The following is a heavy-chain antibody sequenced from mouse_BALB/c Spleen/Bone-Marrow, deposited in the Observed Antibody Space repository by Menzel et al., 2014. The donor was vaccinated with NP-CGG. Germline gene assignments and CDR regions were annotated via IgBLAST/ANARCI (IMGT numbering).Heavy chain of an antibody. Sequence: VQLQQSGAELVKPGASVKLSCTASGFNIXDTYMHWVKQRSEQGLEWIGRIDPANGNTKYDPKFQGKATITADTSSNTAYLQLSSLTSEDTAVYYCARYRLGTYFDYWGQGTTLTVSS. V-gene: IGHV14-3*02. CDR1: GFNIXDTY. CDR3: ARYRLGTYFDY. CDR2: IDPANGNT. J-gene: IGHJ2*01. D-gene: IGHD2-14*01.